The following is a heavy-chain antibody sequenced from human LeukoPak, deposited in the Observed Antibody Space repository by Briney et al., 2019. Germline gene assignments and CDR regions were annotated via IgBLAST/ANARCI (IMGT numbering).Heavy chain of an antibody. CDR2: ISSSSSYI. CDR1: GFTFSSYS. V-gene: IGHV3-21*01. D-gene: IGHD6-19*01. J-gene: IGHJ4*02. Sequence: PGGSLRLSCAASGFTFSSYSMNWVRQAPGKGLEWVSSISSSSSYIYYADSVKGRFTISRDNAKNTLYLQMNSLRVEDTAVYYCASDPDSGGWSTFDNWGQGGLVTVSS. CDR3: ASDPDSGGWSTFDN.